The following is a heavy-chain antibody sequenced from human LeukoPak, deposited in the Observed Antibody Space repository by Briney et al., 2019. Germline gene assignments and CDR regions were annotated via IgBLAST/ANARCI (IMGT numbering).Heavy chain of an antibody. Sequence: GGSLRLSCAASGFTFSSYEMSWVRQAPGKGLEWVSYISSSGSTIYYADSVKGRFTISRDNAKNSLYLQMNSLRAEDTAVYYCARPYSSSSDYWGQGTLVTVSS. D-gene: IGHD6-6*01. CDR3: ARPYSSSSDY. CDR1: GFTFSSYE. J-gene: IGHJ4*02. V-gene: IGHV3-48*03. CDR2: ISSSGSTI.